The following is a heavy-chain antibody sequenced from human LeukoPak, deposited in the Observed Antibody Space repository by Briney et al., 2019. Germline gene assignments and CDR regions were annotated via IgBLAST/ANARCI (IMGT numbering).Heavy chain of an antibody. J-gene: IGHJ4*02. V-gene: IGHV3-23*01. Sequence: GGSMRLSCAASGFTFSSYAMSWVRQAPGKGLEWVSAISGSGGSTYYADSVKGRFTISRDNSKNTLYLQMNSLRAEDTAVYYCAKGGYYDSSGYYGYWGQGTLVTVSS. CDR1: GFTFSSYA. D-gene: IGHD3-22*01. CDR3: AKGGYYDSSGYYGY. CDR2: ISGSGGST.